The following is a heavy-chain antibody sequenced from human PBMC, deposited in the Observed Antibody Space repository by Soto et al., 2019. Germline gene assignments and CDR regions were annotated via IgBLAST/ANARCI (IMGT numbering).Heavy chain of an antibody. Sequence: PGGSLRLSCAASGFTFSSYSMNWVRQAPGKGLEWVSSISSSSSYIYYADSVKGRFTISRDNAKNSLYLQMNSLRAEDTAVYYCARVLERLDGYYYYGMDVWGQGTTVTVSS. J-gene: IGHJ6*02. D-gene: IGHD1-1*01. CDR3: ARVLERLDGYYYYGMDV. CDR1: GFTFSSYS. CDR2: ISSSSSYI. V-gene: IGHV3-21*01.